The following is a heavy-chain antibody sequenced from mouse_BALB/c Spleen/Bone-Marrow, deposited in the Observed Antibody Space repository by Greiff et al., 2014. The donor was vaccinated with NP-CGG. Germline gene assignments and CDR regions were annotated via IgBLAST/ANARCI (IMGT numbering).Heavy chain of an antibody. V-gene: IGHV1-54*01. CDR2: INPGSGGT. CDR1: GYAFTNYL. J-gene: IGHJ2*01. CDR3: ARGDYRSYYFDY. D-gene: IGHD2-14*01. Sequence: QVQLQQSGAELVRPGTSVKVSCKASGYAFTNYLIEWVKQRPGQGLEWIGVINPGSGGTNYNEKFKGKATLTADKSSSTAYMQHSSLTSDDSAVYFCARGDYRSYYFDYWGQGTTLTVSS.